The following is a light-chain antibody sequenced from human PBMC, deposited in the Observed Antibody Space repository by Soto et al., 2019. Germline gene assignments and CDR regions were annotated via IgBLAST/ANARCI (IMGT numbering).Light chain of an antibody. Sequence: DIQMTQSPSTLSASVGDRVTITCRASQSISSWLAWYQQKPGKAPKLLIYKASSLESGVPSRFSGSGSGTEFTLTISSLQPDDFATYYCQQYNSYPLTFCGGTKVEIK. CDR1: QSISSW. V-gene: IGKV1-5*03. CDR3: QQYNSYPLT. CDR2: KAS. J-gene: IGKJ4*01.